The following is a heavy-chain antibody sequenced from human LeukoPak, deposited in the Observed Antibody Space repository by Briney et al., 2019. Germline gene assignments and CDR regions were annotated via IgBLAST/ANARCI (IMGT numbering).Heavy chain of an antibody. D-gene: IGHD1-26*01. J-gene: IGHJ5*02. CDR2: INPSGGST. V-gene: IGHV1-46*01. CDR3: ARDAGAVGAIRVAFYNWFDP. CDR1: GYTFTSYY. Sequence: ASVKVSCNASGYTFTSYYMHWVRQAPGQGLEWMGIINPSGGSTSYAQKFQGRVTMTRDMSTSTVYMELSSLRSEDTAVYYCARDAGAVGAIRVAFYNWFDPWGQGTLVTVSS.